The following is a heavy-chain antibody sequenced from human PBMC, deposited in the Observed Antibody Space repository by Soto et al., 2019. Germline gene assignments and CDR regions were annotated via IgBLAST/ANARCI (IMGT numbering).Heavy chain of an antibody. D-gene: IGHD3-10*01. Sequence: SLKVSCKASGGTFSSYAISWVRQAPGQGLEWMGGIIPIFGTANYAQKFQGRVTITADKSTSTAYMELSSLRSEDTAVYYCARVIGSGELKYYYYYYGMDVWGQGTTVTVSS. CDR2: IIPIFGTA. V-gene: IGHV1-69*06. CDR3: ARVIGSGELKYYYYYYGMDV. CDR1: GGTFSSYA. J-gene: IGHJ6*02.